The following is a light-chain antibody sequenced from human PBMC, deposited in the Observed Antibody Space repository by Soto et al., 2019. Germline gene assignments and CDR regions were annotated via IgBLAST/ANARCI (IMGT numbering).Light chain of an antibody. V-gene: IGLV1-40*01. CDR2: GNS. Sequence: QAVVTQPPSVSGAPGQRVTISCTGSSSNIGAGYDVHWYQQLPGTAPKLLIYGNSNRPSGVPDRFSGSKSGTSASLAITGLQAEDEADYYWQSYDSSLRVFGGGTKLTVL. CDR3: QSYDSSLRV. J-gene: IGLJ2*01. CDR1: SSNIGAGYD.